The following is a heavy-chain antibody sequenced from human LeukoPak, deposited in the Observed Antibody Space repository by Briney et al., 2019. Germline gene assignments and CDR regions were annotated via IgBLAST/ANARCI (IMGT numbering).Heavy chain of an antibody. CDR2: IWYDGSNK. CDR1: GFIFSSYA. V-gene: IGHV3-33*01. Sequence: GGSLGLSCAASGFIFSSYAMHWVRQAPGKGPEWVAIIWYDGSNKYYAESVEGRFTISRDDSKNTLYLQMNSLRAEDTAVYSCARGLGYSYGYGIDYWGQGTLVIASS. J-gene: IGHJ4*02. D-gene: IGHD5-18*01. CDR3: ARGLGYSYGYGIDY.